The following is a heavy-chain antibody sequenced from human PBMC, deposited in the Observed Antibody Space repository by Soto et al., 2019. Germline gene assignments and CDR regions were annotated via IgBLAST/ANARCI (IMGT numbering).Heavy chain of an antibody. J-gene: IGHJ4*02. V-gene: IGHV1-2*02. D-gene: IGHD2-15*01. CDR2: INPNSGGT. CDR1: GYTFTGYY. CDR3: ARSEGYCSGGSCYHTDY. Sequence: ASVKVSCKASGYTFTGYYMHWVRQAPGQGLEWMGWINPNSGGTNYAQKFQGRVTMTRDTSISTAYMELSRLRSDDTAVYYCARSEGYCSGGSCYHTDYWGLGALVTVSS.